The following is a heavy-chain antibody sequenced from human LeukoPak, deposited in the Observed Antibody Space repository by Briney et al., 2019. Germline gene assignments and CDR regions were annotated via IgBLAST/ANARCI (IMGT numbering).Heavy chain of an antibody. J-gene: IGHJ6*02. CDR3: ANSGYTSGYYDSYYYYGMDV. D-gene: IGHD6-19*01. V-gene: IGHV3-7*01. CDR2: IKPDGSER. Sequence: PGGSLRLSCAASGFTFRNYWMSWVRQAPGRGLEWVANIKPDGSERNYADSVKGRFTISRDNAEKSLYLQINNLRVEDTAVYHRANSGYTSGYYDSYYYYGMDVWGQGTTVTVSS. CDR1: GFTFRNYW.